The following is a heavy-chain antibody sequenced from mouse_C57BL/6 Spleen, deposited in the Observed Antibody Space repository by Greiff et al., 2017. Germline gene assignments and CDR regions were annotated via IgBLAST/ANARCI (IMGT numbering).Heavy chain of an antibody. J-gene: IGHJ4*01. CDR2: IWSDGST. V-gene: IGHV2-6-1*01. Sequence: QVQLQQSGPGLVAPSQSLSITCTVSGFSLTSYGVHWVRQPPGKGLEWLVVIWSDGSTTYNSALKSRLSISKDNSKSQVFLKMNSLQTDDTAMYYCARHAYYYGSSYDFGAMDYWGQGTSVTVSS. CDR3: ARHAYYYGSSYDFGAMDY. D-gene: IGHD1-1*01. CDR1: GFSLTSYG.